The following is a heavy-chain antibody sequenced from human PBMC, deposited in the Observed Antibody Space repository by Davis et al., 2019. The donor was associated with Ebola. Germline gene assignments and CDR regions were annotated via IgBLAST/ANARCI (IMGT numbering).Heavy chain of an antibody. Sequence: SETLSLTCTVSGGSISSGSYYWGWIRQPPGKGLEWVGAIYYNGNTYYNPSLKSRVTISADTSKNQFSLKLRSVTAADTAVYYCARQGWSGYSLRHWLDPWGRGTLVTVSS. CDR2: IYYNGNT. J-gene: IGHJ5*02. CDR3: ARQGWSGYSLRHWLDP. CDR1: GGSISSGSYY. V-gene: IGHV4-39*01. D-gene: IGHD3-3*01.